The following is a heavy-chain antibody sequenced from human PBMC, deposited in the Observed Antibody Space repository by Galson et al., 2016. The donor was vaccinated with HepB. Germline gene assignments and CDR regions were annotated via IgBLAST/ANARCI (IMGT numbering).Heavy chain of an antibody. Sequence: PALVKPTQTLTLTCTFSGFSLSTSGMCVNWIRQPPGKALEWLARIDWNDNKYYSTCLRTRLTISKDTSKNQVVLTMTNMDPVDTATFYCARTLSDYDFWSGFYDWGQGTLVTVSS. J-gene: IGHJ4*02. D-gene: IGHD3-3*01. CDR3: ARTLSDYDFWSGFYD. CDR1: GFSLSTSGMC. CDR2: IDWNDNK. V-gene: IGHV2-70*11.